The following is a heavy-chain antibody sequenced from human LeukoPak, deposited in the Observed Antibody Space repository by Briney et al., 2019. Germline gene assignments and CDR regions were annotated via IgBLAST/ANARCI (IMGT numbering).Heavy chain of an antibody. V-gene: IGHV4-38-2*02. CDR3: PRGRDYYWAH. CDR2: IYHRGSS. J-gene: IGHJ1*01. D-gene: IGHD3-10*01. Sequence: ETLSLTCTVSGYSISRGYYWGWMRQPPGEALEWIEEIYHRGSSHYNPSLKRRVPIQLHKSKTQFYSRLRSVTPADTAIYYCPRGRDYYWAHWGQRPLVTVPS. CDR1: GYSISRGYY.